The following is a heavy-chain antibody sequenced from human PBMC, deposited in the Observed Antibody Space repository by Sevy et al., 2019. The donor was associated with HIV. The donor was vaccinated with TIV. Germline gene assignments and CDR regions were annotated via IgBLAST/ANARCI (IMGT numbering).Heavy chain of an antibody. CDR1: GFTFSSYW. CDR3: AGDAPGGYSSSWYRVARIYYMDV. V-gene: IGHV3-7*03. CDR2: IKQDGSEK. D-gene: IGHD6-13*01. J-gene: IGHJ6*03. Sequence: GGSLRLSCAASGFTFSSYWMSWVRQAPGKGLEWVANIKQDGSEKCYVDSVKGRFTISRDNAKNSLYLQMNSLRAEDTAVYYCAGDAPGGYSSSWYRVARIYYMDVWGKGTTVTVSS.